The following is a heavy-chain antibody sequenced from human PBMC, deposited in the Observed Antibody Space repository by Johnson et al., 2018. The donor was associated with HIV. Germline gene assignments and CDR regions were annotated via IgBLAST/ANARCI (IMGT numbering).Heavy chain of an antibody. V-gene: IGHV3-30*03. CDR3: SVDAFDI. Sequence: QVQLLESGGGLVQPGGSLRLSCAASGVTVSSNYMSWVRQAPGKGLEWVAVISYDGSNKYYADSVKGRFTISRDNSKNTLYLQINSLRAEDTAVYYCSVDAFDIWGQGTMVTVSS. CDR2: ISYDGSNK. J-gene: IGHJ3*02. CDR1: GVTVSSNY.